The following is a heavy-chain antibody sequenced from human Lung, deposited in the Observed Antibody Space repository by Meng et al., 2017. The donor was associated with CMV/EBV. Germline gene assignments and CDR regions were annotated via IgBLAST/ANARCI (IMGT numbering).Heavy chain of an antibody. V-gene: IGHV3-15*01. D-gene: IGHD4-23*01. J-gene: IGHJ4*02. CDR1: GSGFIFSNLW. CDR2: IKSKFDGETT. Sequence: EVQLVESGGGLLKPGXXXXLSCTGSGSGFIFSNLWINWVRQAPGKGLEWVGRIKSKFDGETTDYAAPVKGRFTISRDDSRNTLYLYMNSLKTEDTAVYYCTTDRPRSGGKTHDYWGQGTLVTVSS. CDR3: TTDRPRSGGKTHDY.